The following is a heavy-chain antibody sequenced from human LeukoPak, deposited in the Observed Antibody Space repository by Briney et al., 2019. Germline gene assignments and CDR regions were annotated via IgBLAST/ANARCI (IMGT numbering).Heavy chain of an antibody. CDR2: ISSSSSYI. Sequence: PGGSLRLSCAASAFTFSSYSMNWVRQAPGKGLEWVSSISSSSSYIYYADSVKGRFTISRDNAKNSLYLQMNSLRAEDTAVYYCARRAGAYSHPYDYWGQGTLVTVSS. D-gene: IGHD4/OR15-4a*01. CDR1: AFTFSSYS. V-gene: IGHV3-21*04. CDR3: ARRAGAYSHPYDY. J-gene: IGHJ4*02.